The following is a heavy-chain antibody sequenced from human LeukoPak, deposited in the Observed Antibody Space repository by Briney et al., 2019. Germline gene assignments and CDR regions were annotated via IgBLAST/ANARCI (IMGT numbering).Heavy chain of an antibody. Sequence: PSETLSLTRTVSGGSISSSSYYWGWIRQPPGKGLEWIGSIYYSGSTYYNPSLKSRVTISVDTSKNQFSLKLSSVTAADTAVYYCAREGAGWSGYYIDYYYYYMDVWGKGTTVTVSS. CDR2: IYYSGST. J-gene: IGHJ6*03. D-gene: IGHD3-3*01. CDR3: AREGAGWSGYYIDYYYYYMDV. CDR1: GGSISSSSYY. V-gene: IGHV4-39*07.